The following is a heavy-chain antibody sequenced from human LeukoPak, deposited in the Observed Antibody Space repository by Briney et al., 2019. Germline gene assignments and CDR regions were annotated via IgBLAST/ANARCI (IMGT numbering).Heavy chain of an antibody. J-gene: IGHJ4*02. Sequence: SETLSLTCTVYGESFGGYYWTWIRQPPGKGLEWIAEINHSGTTNYNPSLKSRLTISVDTSKNQFSLKLSSVTAGDTAVYFCARGSGYLDSWGQGTLVTVSS. CDR1: GESFGGYY. CDR3: ARGSGYLDS. CDR2: INHSGTT. V-gene: IGHV4-34*01. D-gene: IGHD2-15*01.